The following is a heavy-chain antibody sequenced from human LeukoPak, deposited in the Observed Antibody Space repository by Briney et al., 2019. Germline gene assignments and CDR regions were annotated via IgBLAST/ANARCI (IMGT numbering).Heavy chain of an antibody. D-gene: IGHD3/OR15-3a*01. CDR2: IYYSGST. CDR3: ARDRLITEGAFDI. V-gene: IGHV4-59*08. Sequence: SETLSLTCAVYGGSFSSYYWSWIRQPPGKGLEWIGYIYYSGSTNYNPSLKSRVTISVDTSKNQFSLKLSSVTAADTAVYYCARDRLITEGAFDIWGQGTMVTVSS. J-gene: IGHJ3*02. CDR1: GGSFSSYY.